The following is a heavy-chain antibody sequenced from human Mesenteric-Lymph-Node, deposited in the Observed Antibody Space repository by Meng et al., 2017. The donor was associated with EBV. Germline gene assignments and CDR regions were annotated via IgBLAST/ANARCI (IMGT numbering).Heavy chain of an antibody. D-gene: IGHD3-10*01. Sequence: EVQLVESGGGLVKPGGSLRLSCAASGFTFSSYNMNWVRQAPGKGLEWVSSISSSSSYIYYADSVKGRFTISRDNAKNSLYLQMNSLRAEDTAVYYCARVISADGRLDYLGQGPLGTVAS. V-gene: IGHV3-21*01. CDR1: GFTFSSYN. CDR2: ISSSSSYI. CDR3: ARVISADGRLDY. J-gene: IGHJ4*02.